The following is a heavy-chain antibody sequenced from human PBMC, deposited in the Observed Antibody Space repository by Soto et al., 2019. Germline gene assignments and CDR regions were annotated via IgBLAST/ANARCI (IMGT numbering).Heavy chain of an antibody. CDR3: ARKPPSAIQGWAFGMDV. CDR1: GFSISSNY. CDR2: TFSGGNT. D-gene: IGHD2-21*01. J-gene: IGHJ6*02. V-gene: IGHV3-53*02. Sequence: ELQLVETGGGLIQTGGSLRLSCAASGFSISSNYIAWVRQPPGKGLEWVSTTFSGGNTEYAASVKGRCSISRDNYKNTLYFQMDNLRVEDTAVYYCARKPPSAIQGWAFGMDVWGQGTTVSVSS.